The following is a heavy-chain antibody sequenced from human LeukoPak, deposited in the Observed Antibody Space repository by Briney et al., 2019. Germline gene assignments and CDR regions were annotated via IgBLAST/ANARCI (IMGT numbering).Heavy chain of an antibody. CDR3: ARQGSNSSGWYPVDD. CDR2: INPYSGDT. D-gene: IGHD6-19*01. CDR1: GYGFIGYY. Sequence: ASVKVSCKASGYGFIGYYIHWLRQAPGQGLEWMGWINPYSGDTNYARKFQGRVTMTRDTSISTAYMELSSLTSDDTAVYFCARQGSNSSGWYPVDDWGQGTLVTVSS. V-gene: IGHV1-2*02. J-gene: IGHJ4*02.